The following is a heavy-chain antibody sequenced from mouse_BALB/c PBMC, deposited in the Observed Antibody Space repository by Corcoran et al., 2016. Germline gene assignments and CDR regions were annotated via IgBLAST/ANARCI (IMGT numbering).Heavy chain of an antibody. CDR2: INTNTGEP. D-gene: IGHD2-1*01. Sequence: QIQLVQSGPELKKPGETVKISCKASGYTFTNYGMNWVKQAPGQGLKWVGWINTNTGEPTYAEEFKGRFAFSLETSASTAYLQINNLKNEDTATYFCARWDGNYPTWFAYWGQGTLVTVSA. CDR3: ARWDGNYPTWFAY. J-gene: IGHJ3*01. V-gene: IGHV9-3*02. CDR1: GYTFTNYG.